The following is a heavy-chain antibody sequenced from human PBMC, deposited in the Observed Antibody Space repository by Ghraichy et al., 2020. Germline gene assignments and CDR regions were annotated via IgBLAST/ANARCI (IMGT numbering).Heavy chain of an antibody. Sequence: GGSLRLSCAASGFTFSIYAMTWVRQATGKGLEWVSRITASADATYYADSVQGRFTISRDNSKNVLFLHMNALRAEDTALYFCAKAGNFGKTPYYFDSWGQGTVVAVSS. CDR2: ITASADAT. D-gene: IGHD3-3*02. CDR1: GFTFSIYA. J-gene: IGHJ4*02. V-gene: IGHV3-23*01. CDR3: AKAGNFGKTPYYFDS.